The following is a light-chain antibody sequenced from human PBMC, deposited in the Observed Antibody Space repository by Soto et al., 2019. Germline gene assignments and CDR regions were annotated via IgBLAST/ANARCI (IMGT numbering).Light chain of an antibody. Sequence: QSVLTQTPSVSGAPGQRVTISCTGSSSNIGAGYDVHWYQQLPGTAPKLLIYGNSNRPSGVPDRFSGSKSGTSASLAITGLQAEDEADYYCQSYDSSLSGSVFGGCTQLTVL. J-gene: IGLJ7*01. CDR1: SSNIGAGYD. CDR3: QSYDSSLSGSV. V-gene: IGLV1-40*01. CDR2: GNS.